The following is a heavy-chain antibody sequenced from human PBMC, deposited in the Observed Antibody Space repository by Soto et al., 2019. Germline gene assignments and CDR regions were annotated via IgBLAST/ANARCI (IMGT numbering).Heavy chain of an antibody. V-gene: IGHV4-39*01. J-gene: IGHJ3*02. D-gene: IGHD2-2*01. CDR3: ALGVVVAGTYAFDI. Sequence: QLQLQESGPGLVKPSETLALTCSVSGGSINSRNYYWGWMRQPPEKGLEWIGSIYYSGSTYYNPSLRSRVTISVDSSKNQFSLKLNSVTAADTAVYYCALGVVVAGTYAFDIWGQGTMFSVSS. CDR1: GGSINSRNYY. CDR2: IYYSGST.